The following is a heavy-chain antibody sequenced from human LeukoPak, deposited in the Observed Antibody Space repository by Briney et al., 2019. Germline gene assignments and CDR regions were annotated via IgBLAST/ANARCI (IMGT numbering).Heavy chain of an antibody. Sequence: SETLSLTCTVSGGSISSYYWGWIRQPPGKGLEWIGSIYYSGSTYYNPSLKSRVTISVDTSKNQFSLKLSSVTAADTAVYYCAGMMGYDSSGYYPFDYWGQGTLVTVSS. V-gene: IGHV4-39*07. J-gene: IGHJ4*02. D-gene: IGHD3-22*01. CDR2: IYYSGST. CDR3: AGMMGYDSSGYYPFDY. CDR1: GGSISSYY.